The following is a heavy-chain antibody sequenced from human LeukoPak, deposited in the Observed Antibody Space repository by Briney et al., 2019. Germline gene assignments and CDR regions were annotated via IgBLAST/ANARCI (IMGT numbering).Heavy chain of an antibody. CDR1: VGSLTNYY. J-gene: IGHJ4*02. D-gene: IGHD3-16*01. CDR2: IHFDLAT. V-gene: IGHV4-59*12. CDR3: ARLNFRGGEALHFDS. Sequence: SETLSLTCSVSVGSLTNYYWGWIPQPPPKGEEIIGYIHFDLATPSASSLQTGVAMSLDTSKIQFSLRLYSVTAADPALYFCARLNFRGGEALHFDSWGQRTLVTDSP.